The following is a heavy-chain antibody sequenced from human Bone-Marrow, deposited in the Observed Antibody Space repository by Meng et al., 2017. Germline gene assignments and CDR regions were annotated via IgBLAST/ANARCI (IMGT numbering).Heavy chain of an antibody. CDR1: GGSISSGGYY. CDR2: IYYSGST. Sequence: SETLSLTCTVSGGSISSGGYYWSWIRQHPGKGLEWIGYIYYSGSTYYNPSLKSRVTISVDTSKNQFSLKLSSVTAADTAVYYCARCKEVYSGYYLLSTYYFDYWGQGTLVTVSS. J-gene: IGHJ4*02. CDR3: ARCKEVYSGYYLLSTYYFDY. V-gene: IGHV4-31*03. D-gene: IGHD3-22*01.